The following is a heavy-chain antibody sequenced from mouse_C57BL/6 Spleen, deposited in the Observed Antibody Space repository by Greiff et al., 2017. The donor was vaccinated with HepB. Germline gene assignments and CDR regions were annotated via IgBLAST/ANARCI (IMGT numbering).Heavy chain of an antibody. CDR1: GYTFTDYN. D-gene: IGHD3-2*02. Sequence: EVQLQQSGPELVKPGASVKIPCKASGYTFTDYNMDWVKQSHGKSLEWIGDINPNNGGTIYNQKFKGKATLTVDKSSSTAYMELRSLTSEDTAVYHCARRPQLSLRYFDVWGTGTTVTVSS. CDR3: ARRPQLSLRYFDV. V-gene: IGHV1-18*01. J-gene: IGHJ1*03. CDR2: INPNNGGT.